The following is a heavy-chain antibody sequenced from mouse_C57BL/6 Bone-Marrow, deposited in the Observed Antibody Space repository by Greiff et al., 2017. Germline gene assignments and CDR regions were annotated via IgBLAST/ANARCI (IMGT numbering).Heavy chain of an antibody. Sequence: EVQLKEPGPGLAKPSQTLSLTCSVTGYSITSDYWTWIRKFPGNKLEYMGYISYSGSTYYNPSLKSRISITRDTSKNQYYLQLNSVTTEHTATYYCARYYGSSPYGYFDVWGTGTTVTVSS. J-gene: IGHJ1*03. CDR3: ARYYGSSPYGYFDV. D-gene: IGHD1-1*01. CDR1: GYSITSDY. V-gene: IGHV3-8*01. CDR2: ISYSGST.